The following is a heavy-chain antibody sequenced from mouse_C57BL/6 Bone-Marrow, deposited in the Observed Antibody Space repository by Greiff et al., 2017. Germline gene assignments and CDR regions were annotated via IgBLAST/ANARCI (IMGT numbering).Heavy chain of an antibody. CDR3: AREATVVAPFDY. V-gene: IGHV1-7*01. CDR1: GYTFTSYW. J-gene: IGHJ2*01. Sequence: VKLMASGAELAKPGASVKLSCKASGYTFTSYWMHWVKQRPGQGLEWIGYINPSSGYTKYNQKFKDKATLNAYKSSSTAYMQLSSLTYEDSAVYYCAREATVVAPFDYWGQGTTLTVSS. D-gene: IGHD1-1*01. CDR2: INPSSGYT.